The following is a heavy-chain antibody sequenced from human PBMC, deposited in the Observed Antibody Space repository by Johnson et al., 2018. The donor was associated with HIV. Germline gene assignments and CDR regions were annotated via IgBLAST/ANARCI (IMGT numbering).Heavy chain of an antibody. D-gene: IGHD2-2*01. J-gene: IGHJ3*02. CDR1: GFTFSSYW. CDR3: ARAAIVVLPAGAFDI. Sequence: VQLVESGGGLVQPGGSLRLSCAASGFTFSSYWMTWVRQAPGKGLEWVANINQGESERNYVDALRGRFTISRDNSKKTLYLQMNSLSLEDTAIYYCARAAIVVLPAGAFDIWGRGTMVTVSS. CDR2: INQGESER. V-gene: IGHV3-7*01.